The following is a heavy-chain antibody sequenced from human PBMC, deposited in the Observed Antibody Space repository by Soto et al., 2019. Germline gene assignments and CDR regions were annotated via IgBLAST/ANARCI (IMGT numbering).Heavy chain of an antibody. Sequence: QVQLVQSGPEVKKPGASVKVSCKASGYTFTRDAMHWGRQAPGQGLEWMGWINTGNGNSHYSQKLQGRVTFTRDTSATTAYMELTGLTPEDTAIYFCARNVDYFDPWGQGTLVTVSS. J-gene: IGHJ5*02. CDR2: INTGNGNS. V-gene: IGHV1-3*04. D-gene: IGHD4-17*01. CDR1: GYTFTRDA. CDR3: ARNVDYFDP.